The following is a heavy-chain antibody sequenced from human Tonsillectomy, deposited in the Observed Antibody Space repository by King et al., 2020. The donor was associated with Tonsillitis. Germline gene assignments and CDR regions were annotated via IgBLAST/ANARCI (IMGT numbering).Heavy chain of an antibody. CDR1: GFTFNTYS. J-gene: IGHJ4*02. CDR2: ITNSGSYI. CDR3: ARLYSRGWCNF. D-gene: IGHD6-19*01. V-gene: IGHV3-21*01. Sequence: VQLVESGGGLVKPGGSLRLSCAASGFTFNTYSMTWVRQAPGKGLEWVSSITNSGSYIYYADSLKGRFITSRDNAKNSLYLQMSSLRVEDTAVYYCARLYSRGWCNFWGQGTLVTVSS.